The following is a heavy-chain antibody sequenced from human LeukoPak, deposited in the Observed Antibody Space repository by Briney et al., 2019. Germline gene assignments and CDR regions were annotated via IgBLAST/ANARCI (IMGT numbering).Heavy chain of an antibody. Sequence: GGSLRLSCAASGFAFSSYGMHWVRQAPGKGPEWVANIKVDGSEIYYVDSVKGRFTISRDNAKNSLYLQMNSLRAEDTAVYYCTGDRQGPRLYEMDIWGQGITVTVSS. CDR3: TGDRQGPRLYEMDI. V-gene: IGHV3-7*01. CDR1: GFAFSSYG. J-gene: IGHJ6*02. CDR2: IKVDGSEI. D-gene: IGHD2-8*01.